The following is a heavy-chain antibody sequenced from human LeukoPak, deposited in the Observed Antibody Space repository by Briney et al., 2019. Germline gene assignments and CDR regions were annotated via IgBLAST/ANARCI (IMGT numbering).Heavy chain of an antibody. Sequence: SETLSLTCTVSGGSISSGSYYWSWIRQPAGKGLEWIGRIYTSGSTNYNPSLKSRVTISVDTSKNQFSLKLSSVTAADTAVYYCANTPLTGEHAFDIWGQGTMVTVSS. J-gene: IGHJ3*02. CDR3: ANTPLTGEHAFDI. CDR2: IYTSGST. D-gene: IGHD7-27*01. CDR1: GGSISSGSYY. V-gene: IGHV4-61*02.